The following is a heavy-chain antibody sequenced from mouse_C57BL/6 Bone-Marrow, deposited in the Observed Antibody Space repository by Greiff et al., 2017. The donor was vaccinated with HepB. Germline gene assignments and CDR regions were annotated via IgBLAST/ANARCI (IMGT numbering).Heavy chain of an antibody. V-gene: IGHV14-4*01. J-gene: IGHJ3*01. CDR2: IDPENGDT. CDR1: GFNIKDDY. CDR3: TTGTLGAY. D-gene: IGHD4-1*01. Sequence: EVKLMESGAELVRPGASVKLSCTASGFNIKDDYMHWVKQRPEQGLEWIGWIDPENGDTEYASKFQGKATITADTSSNTAYLQLSSLTSEDTAVYYCTTGTLGAYWGQGTLVTVSA.